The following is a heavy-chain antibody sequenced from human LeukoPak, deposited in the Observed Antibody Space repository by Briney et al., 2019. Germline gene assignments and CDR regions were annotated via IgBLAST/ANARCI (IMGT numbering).Heavy chain of an antibody. D-gene: IGHD4-23*01. CDR1: GFSFSSYA. CDR2: ISNSGVTT. J-gene: IGHJ4*02. V-gene: IGHV3-23*01. CDR3: AKGARGVTPVYYSDY. Sequence: GGSLRLSCAASGFSFSSYAMSWVRQAPGKGLEWVSSISNSGVTTYYADSVKGRFTLSRDNSKNTLHLQMNSLRAGDTAVYYCAKGARGVTPVYYSDYWGQGILVTVSS.